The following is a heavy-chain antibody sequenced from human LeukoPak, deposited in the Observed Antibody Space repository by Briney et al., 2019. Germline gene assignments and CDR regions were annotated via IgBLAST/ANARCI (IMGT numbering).Heavy chain of an antibody. D-gene: IGHD3-10*01. CDR1: GYSFSSYW. J-gene: IGHJ4*02. Sequence: GESLKISCKGSGYSFSSYWIGWVRRMPGKGLEWMGIIYPGDSDTRYSPSFQGQVTISADKSIITAYLQWSSLKASDTAMYYCARRPRSYYNGEAPPAYYFDYWGQGTLVTVSS. V-gene: IGHV5-51*01. CDR3: ARRPRSYYNGEAPPAYYFDY. CDR2: IYPGDSDT.